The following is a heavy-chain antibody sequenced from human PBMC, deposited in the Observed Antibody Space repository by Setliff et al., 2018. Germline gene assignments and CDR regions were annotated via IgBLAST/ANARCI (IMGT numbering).Heavy chain of an antibody. V-gene: IGHV5-51*01. CDR3: AIIDDAIMDLDY. D-gene: IGHD3-16*01. Sequence: GESLKISCKVSGNGFTDLWIAWVRQTPGKGLEWMGIIHPADYDTRYSPSLQGQVTFSADRSISTAYLQWRSLKASDTAIYFCAIIDDAIMDLDYWGQGTLVTVSS. CDR2: IHPADYDT. J-gene: IGHJ4*02. CDR1: GNGFTDLW.